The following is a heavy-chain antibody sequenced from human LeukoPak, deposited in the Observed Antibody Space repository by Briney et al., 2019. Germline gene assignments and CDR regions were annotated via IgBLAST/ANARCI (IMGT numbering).Heavy chain of an antibody. CDR2: IYYSGSS. Sequence: PSETLSLTCTVSGGSVSSSDSYWSWIRQPPGKGLEWIGYIYYSGSSNYNPSLRSRVTVSVDTSKNHFSLKMSSVTAADTAVYYCARVRSAGDAFDIWGQGTVVTISS. CDR3: ARVRSAGDAFDI. V-gene: IGHV4-61*03. CDR1: GGSVSSSDSY. D-gene: IGHD6-25*01. J-gene: IGHJ3*02.